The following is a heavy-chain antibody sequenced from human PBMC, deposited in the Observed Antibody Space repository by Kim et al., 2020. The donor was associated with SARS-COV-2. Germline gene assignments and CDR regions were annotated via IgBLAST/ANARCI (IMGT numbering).Heavy chain of an antibody. V-gene: IGHV3-13*01. CDR3: ARGIAVAGTGLNYYYYGMDA. D-gene: IGHD6-19*01. Sequence: GGSLRLSCAASGFTFSSYDMHWVRQATGKGLEWVSAIGTAGDTYYPGSVKGRFTISRENAKNSLYLQMNSLRAGDTAVYYCARGIAVAGTGLNYYYYGMDAWGQGTTVTVSS. CDR2: IGTAGDT. CDR1: GFTFSSYD. J-gene: IGHJ6*02.